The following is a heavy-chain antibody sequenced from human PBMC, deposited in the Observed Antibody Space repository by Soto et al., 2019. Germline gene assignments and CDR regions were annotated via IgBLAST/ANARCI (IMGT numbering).Heavy chain of an antibody. CDR3: STAFIVGATTPGGY. CDR1: GFSFNYAW. J-gene: IGHJ4*02. V-gene: IGHV3-15*07. Sequence: EVQLVESGGGLVKPGGSLRLSCAASGFSFNYAWMNWVRQAPGKGLEWVGRIKSKTDGGTTDYAAPVKGRFTISRDDSKNTLYLQMNSLKTDETAVYYCSTAFIVGATTPGGYWGQGTLVTVSS. D-gene: IGHD1-26*01. CDR2: IKSKTDGGTT.